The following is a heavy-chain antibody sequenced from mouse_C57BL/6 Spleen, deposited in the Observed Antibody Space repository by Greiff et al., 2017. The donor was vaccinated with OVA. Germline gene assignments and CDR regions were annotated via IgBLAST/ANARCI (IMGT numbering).Heavy chain of an antibody. V-gene: IGHV5-4*03. CDR2: ISDGGSYT. D-gene: IGHD1-1*01. Sequence: DVKLVESGGGLVKPGGSLKLSCAASGFTFSSYAMSWVRQTLEKRLEWVATISDGGSYTYYPDNVEGRFTISRDNAKNNLYLQMSHLKSEDTAMYYCARGGITTVVATPAYWGQGTLVTVSA. J-gene: IGHJ3*01. CDR1: GFTFSSYA. CDR3: ARGGITTVVATPAY.